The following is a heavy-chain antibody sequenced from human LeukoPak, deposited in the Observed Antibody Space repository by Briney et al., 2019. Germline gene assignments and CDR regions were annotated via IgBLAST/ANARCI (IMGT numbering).Heavy chain of an antibody. CDR3: AAMVRGVNWFDP. Sequence: PSETLSLTCTVSGGSISSSSYYWGWIRQPPGKGLEWIGEINHSGSTNYNPSLKSRVTISVDTSKNQFSLKLSSVTAADTAVYYCAAMVRGVNWFDPWGQGTLVTVSS. D-gene: IGHD3-10*01. J-gene: IGHJ5*02. V-gene: IGHV4-39*07. CDR1: GGSISSSSYY. CDR2: INHSGST.